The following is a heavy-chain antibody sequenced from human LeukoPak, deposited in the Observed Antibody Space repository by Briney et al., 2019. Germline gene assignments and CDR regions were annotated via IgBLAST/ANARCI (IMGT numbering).Heavy chain of an antibody. CDR2: IYHSGST. J-gene: IGHJ4*02. CDR3: ARAVGLTQGGTFDY. CDR1: GYSISSGYD. Sequence: PSETLSLTCTVSGYSISSGYDWGWIRQPPGKGLEWIGNIYHSGSTYYNPSLKSRVTISIDTSKNQFSLKLSSVTAADTAVYYCARAVGLTQGGTFDYWGQGTLVTVSS. V-gene: IGHV4-38-2*02. D-gene: IGHD1-1*01.